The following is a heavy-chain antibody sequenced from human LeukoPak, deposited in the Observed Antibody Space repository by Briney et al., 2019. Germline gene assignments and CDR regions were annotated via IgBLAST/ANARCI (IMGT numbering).Heavy chain of an antibody. V-gene: IGHV5-51*01. CDR3: ARHSDVIGAI. J-gene: IGHJ4*02. D-gene: IGHD3-10*01. CDR1: GYTFTHQW. Sequence: RGESLKISCKASGYTFTHQWIGWVRQKSGSGLEWMGIIYPRDSDTRYSPSFQGRVSISADTSINTAYLEWSRLEASDTAIYYCARHSDVIGAIWGQGTLVTVSS. CDR2: IYPRDSDT.